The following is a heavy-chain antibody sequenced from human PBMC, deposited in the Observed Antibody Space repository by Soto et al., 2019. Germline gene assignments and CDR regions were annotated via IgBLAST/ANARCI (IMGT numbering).Heavy chain of an antibody. V-gene: IGHV3-33*01. CDR3: ARERSGYDYEYYYYYYGMDV. D-gene: IGHD5-12*01. J-gene: IGHJ6*02. Sequence: GGSLRLSCAASGFTFSSYGMHWVRQAPGKRLEWVAVIWYDGSNKYYADSVKGRFTISRDNSKNTLYLQMNSLRAEDTAVYYCARERSGYDYEYYYYYYGMDVWGQGTTVTVSS. CDR1: GFTFSSYG. CDR2: IWYDGSNK.